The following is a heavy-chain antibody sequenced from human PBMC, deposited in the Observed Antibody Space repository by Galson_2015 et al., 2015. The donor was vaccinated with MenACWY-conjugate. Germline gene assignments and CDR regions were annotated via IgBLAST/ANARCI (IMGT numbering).Heavy chain of an antibody. Sequence: SLRLSCAASGFTFTGYEFNWVRQAPGKGLEWLSYISKSGSPIYYADSVKGRFTISRDNIKKSLFLEMNSLRAGDTGVYYCARVGTWIHQYFYYMAVWGKGTTVTVSS. J-gene: IGHJ6*03. CDR2: ISKSGSPI. CDR1: GFTFTGYE. D-gene: IGHD5-18*01. V-gene: IGHV3-48*03. CDR3: ARVGTWIHQYFYYMAV.